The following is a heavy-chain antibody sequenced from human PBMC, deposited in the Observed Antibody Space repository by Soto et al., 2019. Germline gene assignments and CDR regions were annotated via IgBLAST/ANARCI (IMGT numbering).Heavy chain of an antibody. J-gene: IGHJ5*02. V-gene: IGHV4-39*06. CDR2: IYDSGST. D-gene: IGHD2-15*01. CDR3: ARGVAATPLSGSSWFDP. Sequence: PSETLSLTCTVSGGSIISSSYYWGWIRQPTGKGLEWSWSIYDSGSTDYNPSLKSRGTIAADTSKNLFALNLSSVTAADTAVYDCARGVAATPLSGSSWFDPWGQGTLVTVSS. CDR1: GGSIISSSYY.